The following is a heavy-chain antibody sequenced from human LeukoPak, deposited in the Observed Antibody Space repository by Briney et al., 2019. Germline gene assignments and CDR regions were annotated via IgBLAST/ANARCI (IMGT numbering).Heavy chain of an antibody. Sequence: GESLKISCKGSGYSFNTYWIAWVRQMPGKGLEWMGIIYPGDSDTRYSPPFQGQVSISADKSINTAYLQWSSLKASDTAIYYCARRQYCSGGDCYSGAFDIWGRGTMVTVSS. V-gene: IGHV5-51*01. D-gene: IGHD2-15*01. CDR3: ARRQYCSGGDCYSGAFDI. J-gene: IGHJ3*02. CDR2: IYPGDSDT. CDR1: GYSFNTYW.